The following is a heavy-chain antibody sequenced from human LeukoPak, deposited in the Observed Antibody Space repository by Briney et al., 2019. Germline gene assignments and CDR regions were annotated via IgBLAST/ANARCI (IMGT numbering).Heavy chain of an antibody. CDR1: GYSISSGYY. CDR2: IYYSGST. J-gene: IGHJ3*02. D-gene: IGHD1-26*01. Sequence: PSETLSLTCTVSGYSISSGYYWGWIRQPPGKGLEWIGYIYYSGSTNYNPSLKSRVTISVDTSKNQFSLKLSSVTAADTAVYYCAREESGSYFDVRRSRAFDIWGQGTMVTVSS. CDR3: AREESGSYFDVRRSRAFDI. V-gene: IGHV4-61*01.